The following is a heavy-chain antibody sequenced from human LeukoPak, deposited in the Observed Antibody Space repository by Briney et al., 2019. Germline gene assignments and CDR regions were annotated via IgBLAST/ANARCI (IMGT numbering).Heavy chain of an antibody. J-gene: IGHJ4*02. CDR1: GGSISSGDYY. Sequence: PSQTLSLTCTVSGGSISSGDYYWSWIRQPPGKGLEWIGYTYYSGSTYYNPSLKSRVTISVDTSKNQFSLKLSSVTAADTAVYYCARDWGSSSWYRYFDYWGQGTLVTVSS. CDR2: TYYSGST. CDR3: ARDWGSSSWYRYFDY. D-gene: IGHD6-13*01. V-gene: IGHV4-30-4*08.